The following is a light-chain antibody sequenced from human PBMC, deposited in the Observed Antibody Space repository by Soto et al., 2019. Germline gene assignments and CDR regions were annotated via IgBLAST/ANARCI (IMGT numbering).Light chain of an antibody. CDR3: QQYFITPRT. V-gene: IGKV4-1*01. Sequence: DIVMTQSPDSLAVSLGERATINCKSSQSVLYSSNNKNYLVWYQQKPGQPPKLLIYWASTRESGVPDRFSGSGSGTDFTLTISSLQAEDVAVYYCQQYFITPRTFGQGTKVEIK. J-gene: IGKJ1*01. CDR1: QSVLYSSNNKNY. CDR2: WAS.